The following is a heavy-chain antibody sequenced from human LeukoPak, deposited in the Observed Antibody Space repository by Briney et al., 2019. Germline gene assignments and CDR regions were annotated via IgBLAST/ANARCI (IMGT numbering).Heavy chain of an antibody. CDR1: GDSISSSSYY. D-gene: IGHD1/OR15-1a*01. Sequence: TETLSLTCTVSGDSISSSSYYWGWIRQPPGKGLEWIGTFYYGGSTYHNPSLKSRVTISVDTSKNQFSLRLSSVTAADTALYYCASGGEQLWPYEPFSSWGQGTLVTVSS. J-gene: IGHJ5*02. CDR3: ASGGEQLWPYEPFSS. CDR2: FYYGGST. V-gene: IGHV4-39*01.